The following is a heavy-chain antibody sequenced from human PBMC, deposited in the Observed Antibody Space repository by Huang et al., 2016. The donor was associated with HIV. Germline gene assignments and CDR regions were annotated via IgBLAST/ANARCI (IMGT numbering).Heavy chain of an antibody. J-gene: IGHJ6*02. CDR3: TGALASDTGMDV. Sequence: EVQLVESGGGLVQPGGSLSLSCASSGFPFSDHNMDWVRQDPGKVLESGGQRKTKVISDTNEYASSVKGRFTISREDSETSLYLQMNSLRTEDSAVYYCTGALASDTGMDVWGQGTTVTVSS. CDR2: RKTKVISDTN. V-gene: IGHV3-72*01. CDR1: GFPFSDHN. D-gene: IGHD6-19*01.